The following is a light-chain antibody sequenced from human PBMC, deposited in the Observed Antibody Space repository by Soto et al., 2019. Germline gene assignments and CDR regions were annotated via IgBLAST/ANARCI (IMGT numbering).Light chain of an antibody. CDR1: SSDVGSYNL. J-gene: IGLJ1*01. Sequence: QSALTQPASVSGSPGQSITISCTGKSSDVGSYNLVSWYQQHPGKAPKLMIYEVSKRPSGVYNRFSGSKSGNTASLTISGLQAEDEADYYCCSYAGSSTYVFGTGTKVTVL. CDR2: EVS. V-gene: IGLV2-23*02. CDR3: CSYAGSSTYV.